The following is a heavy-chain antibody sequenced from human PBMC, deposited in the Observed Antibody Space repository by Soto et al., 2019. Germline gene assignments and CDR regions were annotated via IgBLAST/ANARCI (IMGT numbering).Heavy chain of an antibody. CDR2: IYPGDSDT. V-gene: IGHV5-51*01. D-gene: IGHD1-20*01. Sequence: GESLKISCKGSGYSFSGYWIGWVRQMPGKGLEWMGVIYPGDSDTRYSPSFHGQVTISADKSINTAYLQWTSRKASDSAIYYCARRPGITGISDPFDYWGQGTLVTVSS. CDR1: GYSFSGYW. J-gene: IGHJ4*02. CDR3: ARRPGITGISDPFDY.